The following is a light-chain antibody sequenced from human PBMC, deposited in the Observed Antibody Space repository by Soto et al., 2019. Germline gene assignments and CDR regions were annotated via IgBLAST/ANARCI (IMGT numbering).Light chain of an antibody. Sequence: QPVLTQPASVSGSPGQSITISCTGTSSDVGSYSLVSWYQQRPGKVPQLIIYEVTKRPSGVSNRFSGSKSANTASLTISGLQAEDEADYYCCSYTGTYTLVFGGGTKLTVL. J-gene: IGLJ2*01. V-gene: IGLV2-23*02. CDR1: SSDVGSYSL. CDR2: EVT. CDR3: CSYTGTYTLV.